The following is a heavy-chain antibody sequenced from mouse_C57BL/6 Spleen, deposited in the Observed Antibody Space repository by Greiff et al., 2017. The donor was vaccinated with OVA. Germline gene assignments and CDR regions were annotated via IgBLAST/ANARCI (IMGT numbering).Heavy chain of an antibody. J-gene: IGHJ2*01. CDR2: IDPSDSET. Sequence: QVQLQQPGAELVRPGSSVKLSCKASGYTFTSYWMHWVKQRPIQGLEWIGNIDPSDSETHYNQKFKDKATLTVDKSSSTAYMQLSSLTSEDSAVYYCARGDYDGKYFDYWGQGTTLTVSS. D-gene: IGHD2-4*01. CDR1: GYTFTSYW. CDR3: ARGDYDGKYFDY. V-gene: IGHV1-52*01.